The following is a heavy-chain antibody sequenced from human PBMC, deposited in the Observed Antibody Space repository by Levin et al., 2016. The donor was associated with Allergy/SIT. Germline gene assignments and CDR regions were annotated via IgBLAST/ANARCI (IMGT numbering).Heavy chain of an antibody. CDR3: ARTEREDVVVLGAFDI. D-gene: IGHD2-2*01. CDR2: IIPIFGTA. CDR1: GGTFSSYA. J-gene: IGHJ3*02. Sequence: SVKVSCKASGGTFSSYAISWVRQAPGQGLEWMGGIIPIFGTANYAQKFQGRVTITADESTSTAYMELSSLRSEDTAVYYCARTEREDVVVLGAFDIWGQGTMVTVSS. V-gene: IGHV1-69*13.